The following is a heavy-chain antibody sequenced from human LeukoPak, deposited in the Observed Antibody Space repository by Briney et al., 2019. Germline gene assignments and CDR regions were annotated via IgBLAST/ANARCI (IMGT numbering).Heavy chain of an antibody. CDR1: GGSISSGSYY. D-gene: IGHD6-13*01. V-gene: IGHV4-61*02. CDR2: IYTSGST. Sequence: SETLSLTCTVSGGSISSGSYYWRWIRQPAGKGLEWIGRIYTSGSTNYNPSLKSRVTISVDTSKNQFSLKLSSVTAADTAVYYCARDTAAATYYYYGMDVWGQGTTVTVSS. J-gene: IGHJ6*02. CDR3: ARDTAAATYYYYGMDV.